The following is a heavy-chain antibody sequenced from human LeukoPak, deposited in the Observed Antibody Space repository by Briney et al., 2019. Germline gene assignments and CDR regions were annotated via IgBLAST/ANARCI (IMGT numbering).Heavy chain of an antibody. CDR1: GFIFSTYA. J-gene: IGHJ4*02. V-gene: IGHV3-23*01. Sequence: GGSLRLSCVAPGFIFSTYALHWVRQAPGKGLEWVSAIGGSADSTFYAESVKGRFTISRDNSKDTLYLQMNLLRAEDTAVYYCTRRYCTNGVCYPLEFWGQGALVTVSS. D-gene: IGHD2-8*01. CDR3: TRRYCTNGVCYPLEF. CDR2: IGGSADST.